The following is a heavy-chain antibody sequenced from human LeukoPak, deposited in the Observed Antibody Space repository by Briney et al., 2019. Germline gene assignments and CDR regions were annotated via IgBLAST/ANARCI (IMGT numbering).Heavy chain of an antibody. CDR1: GGSISSSSYY. CDR2: IYYSGST. V-gene: IGHV4-61*05. Sequence: PSETLSLTCTVSGGSISSSSYYWGWVRQPPGKGLEWLGYIYYSGSTNYNPSLKSRVTISVDTSKNQFSLKLSSVTAADTAVYYCARGDSSGWYRYYFDYWGQGTLVTVSS. CDR3: ARGDSSGWYRYYFDY. J-gene: IGHJ4*02. D-gene: IGHD6-19*01.